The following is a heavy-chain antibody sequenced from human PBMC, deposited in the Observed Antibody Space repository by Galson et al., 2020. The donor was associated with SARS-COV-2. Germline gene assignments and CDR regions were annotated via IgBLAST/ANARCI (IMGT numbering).Heavy chain of an antibody. CDR3: ARDSVDTAMVYYYGMDV. J-gene: IGHJ6*02. D-gene: IGHD5-18*01. V-gene: IGHV3-11*01. CDR1: GFTFSDYY. Sequence: GGSLRLSCAASGFTFSDYYMSWIRQAPGKGLEWVSYISSSGSTIYYADSVKGRFTISRDNAKNSLYLQMNSLRAEDTAVYYCARDSVDTAMVYYYGMDVWGQGTTVTVSS. CDR2: ISSSGSTI.